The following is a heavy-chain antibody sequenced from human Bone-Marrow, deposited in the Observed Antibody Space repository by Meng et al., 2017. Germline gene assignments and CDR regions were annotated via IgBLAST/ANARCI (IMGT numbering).Heavy chain of an antibody. CDR1: GFTFSSYW. CDR3: ARDAFRETSSGYYDY. V-gene: IGHV3-7*01. CDR2: IKQDGSEK. Sequence: GGSLRLSCAASGFTFSSYWMSWVRQAPGKGLEWVANIKQDGSEKYYVDSVKGRFTISRDNAKNSLYLQMNSLRAEDTAVYYCARDAFRETSSGYYDYWGQGTLVTVS. J-gene: IGHJ4*02. D-gene: IGHD3-22*01.